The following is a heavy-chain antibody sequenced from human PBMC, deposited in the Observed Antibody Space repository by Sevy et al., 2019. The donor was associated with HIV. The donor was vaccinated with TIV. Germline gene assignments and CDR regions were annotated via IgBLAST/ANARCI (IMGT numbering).Heavy chain of an antibody. CDR1: GYSISSCYY. D-gene: IGHD3-16*01. CDR2: ISHSGST. Sequence: LSLTCAVSGYSISSCYYWGWIRQPPGRGLEWIGSISHSGSTYYNPSLKGRFTISVDTSKNQFSLKLSSVTAADTAVYYCARSVSGFDYWGQGTLVTVSS. CDR3: ARSVSGFDY. V-gene: IGHV4-38-2*01. J-gene: IGHJ4*02.